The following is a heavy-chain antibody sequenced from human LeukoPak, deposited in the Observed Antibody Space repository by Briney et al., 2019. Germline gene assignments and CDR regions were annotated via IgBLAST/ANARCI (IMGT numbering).Heavy chain of an antibody. J-gene: IGHJ6*03. Sequence: SETLSLTCTVSGGSISSYYWSWIRQPAGKGLEWIGRIYTSGSTNYNPSLKSRVTMSVDTSKNQFSLKLSSVTAADTDVYYCARESQYTLGYYKDVWGKGTTVTVSS. CDR2: IYTSGST. CDR3: ARESQYTLGYYKDV. D-gene: IGHD2-2*02. V-gene: IGHV4-4*07. CDR1: GGSISSYY.